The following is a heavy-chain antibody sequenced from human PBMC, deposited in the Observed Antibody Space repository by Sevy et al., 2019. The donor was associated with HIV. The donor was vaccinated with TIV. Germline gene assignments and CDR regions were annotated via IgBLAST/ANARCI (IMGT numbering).Heavy chain of an antibody. V-gene: IGHV3-11*01. J-gene: IGHJ6*02. D-gene: IGHD2-2*02. Sequence: GGSLRLSCAASGFTFSDYYMSWIRQAPGKGLEWVSYISSSGSTIYYADSVKGRFTISRANAKNSLYLQMNSLRAEDTAVYYCAREGGYCSSTSCYTAYYYYYYGMDVWGQGTTVTVSS. CDR2: ISSSGSTI. CDR1: GFTFSDYY. CDR3: AREGGYCSSTSCYTAYYYYYYGMDV.